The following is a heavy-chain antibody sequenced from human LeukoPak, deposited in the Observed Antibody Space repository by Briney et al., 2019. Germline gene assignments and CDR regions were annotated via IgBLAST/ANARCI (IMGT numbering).Heavy chain of an antibody. J-gene: IGHJ4*02. CDR1: GYTLTELS. V-gene: IGHV1-24*01. D-gene: IGHD2-21*02. CDR2: FYPEDGEI. CDR3: ATEWVYCGGDCYHPPFDY. Sequence: GASVKVSCKVSGYTLTELSMHWVRQAPGKGLEWMGGFYPEDGEIIYAQKFQGRVTMTEDTSTDTAYMELSSRISEETAVYYCATEWVYCGGDCYHPPFDYWGQGTLVTVSS.